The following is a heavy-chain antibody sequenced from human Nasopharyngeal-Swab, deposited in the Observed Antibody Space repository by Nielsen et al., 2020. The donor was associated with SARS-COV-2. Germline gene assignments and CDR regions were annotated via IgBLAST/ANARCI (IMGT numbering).Heavy chain of an antibody. CDR3: ARDPSYDSSGFRV. J-gene: IGHJ3*01. D-gene: IGHD3-22*01. CDR2: IWYDGSNK. Sequence: VRQMPGKGLEWVAVIWYDGSNKYYADSVKGRFTISRDNSKNTLYLQMNSLRAEDTVVYYCARDPSYDSSGFRVWGQGTMVTVSS. V-gene: IGHV3-33*01.